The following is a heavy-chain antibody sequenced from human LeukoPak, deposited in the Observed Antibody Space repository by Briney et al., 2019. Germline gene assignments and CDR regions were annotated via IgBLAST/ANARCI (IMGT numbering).Heavy chain of an antibody. Sequence: GGSLRLSCAASLFTFSDYWMTWVRQAPGKGLEWVAHIKQDGSEKYYVDSVKGRFTISRDNAKNLVYLQMNSLRAEDTAVYYCARGWNYAFRFDYWGQGTLVTVSS. CDR2: IKQDGSEK. V-gene: IGHV3-7*01. D-gene: IGHD1-7*01. CDR1: LFTFSDYW. J-gene: IGHJ4*02. CDR3: ARGWNYAFRFDY.